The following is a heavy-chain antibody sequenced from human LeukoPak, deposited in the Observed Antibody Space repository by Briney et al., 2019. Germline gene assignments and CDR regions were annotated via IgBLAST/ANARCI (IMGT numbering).Heavy chain of an antibody. J-gene: IGHJ3*02. CDR2: IKSKTDGGTT. Sequence: GGSLRLSCAASGFTFSNAWMNWVRQAPGKGLERVGRIKSKTDGGTTDYAAPVKGRFTISRDDSKNTLYLQMNSLKTEDTAVYYCTTPYYDSSGYYYFDAFDIWGQGTMVTVSS. V-gene: IGHV3-15*07. D-gene: IGHD3-22*01. CDR1: GFTFSNAW. CDR3: TTPYYDSSGYYYFDAFDI.